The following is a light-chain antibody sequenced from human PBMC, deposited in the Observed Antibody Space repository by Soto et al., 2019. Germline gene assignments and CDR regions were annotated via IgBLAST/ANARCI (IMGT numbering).Light chain of an antibody. Sequence: QSALTQPASVSGSPGQSITISCTGTSSDVGAYNYVSWYQQHPGKAPKLMIYGVSNRPSGISNRFSGSKSGNTASLTISGLQPEDEADYYCNSYAGNSGYVFGTGTKVTVL. CDR2: GVS. J-gene: IGLJ1*01. CDR1: SSDVGAYNY. V-gene: IGLV2-14*03. CDR3: NSYAGNSGYV.